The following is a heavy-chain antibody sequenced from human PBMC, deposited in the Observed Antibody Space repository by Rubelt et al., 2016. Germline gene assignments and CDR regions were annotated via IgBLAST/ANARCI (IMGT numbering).Heavy chain of an antibody. CDR3: WRDLAAAGTPYYYYYGMDV. J-gene: IGHJ6*02. D-gene: IGHD6-13*01. CDR2: ISYDGSNK. V-gene: IGHV3-30*04. CDR1: A. Sequence: AMHWVRQAPGKGLEWVAVISYDGSNKYYADSVKGRFTISRDNSKNTLYLQMNSLRAEDTAVYYCWRDLAAAGTPYYYYYGMDVWGQGTTVTVSS.